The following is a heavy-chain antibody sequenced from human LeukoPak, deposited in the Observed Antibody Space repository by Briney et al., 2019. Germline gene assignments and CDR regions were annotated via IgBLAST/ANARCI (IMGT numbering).Heavy chain of an antibody. D-gene: IGHD6-19*01. Sequence: PSETLSLTCTVSGGSISSSSYYWGWIRQPPGKGLEWIGSIYYSGSTYYNPSLKSRVTISVDTSKNQFSLKLSSVTAADTAVYYCARSGYNSGRLDYWGQGTLVTVSS. CDR3: ARSGYNSGRLDY. CDR1: GGSISSSSYY. J-gene: IGHJ4*02. V-gene: IGHV4-39*01. CDR2: IYYSGST.